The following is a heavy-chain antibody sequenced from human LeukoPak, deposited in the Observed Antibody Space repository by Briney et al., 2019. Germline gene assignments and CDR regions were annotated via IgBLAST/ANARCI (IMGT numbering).Heavy chain of an antibody. V-gene: IGHV1-8*01. D-gene: IGHD2-2*01. J-gene: IGHJ6*02. Sequence: ASVKVSCTASGYTFTSYDINWVRQATGQGLEWMGWMNPNSGNTGYAQKFQGRVTMTRNTSISTAYMELSSLRSEDTAVYYCAMATHCSSTSCYYYYGMDVWGQGTTVTVSS. CDR3: AMATHCSSTSCYYYYGMDV. CDR2: MNPNSGNT. CDR1: GYTFTSYD.